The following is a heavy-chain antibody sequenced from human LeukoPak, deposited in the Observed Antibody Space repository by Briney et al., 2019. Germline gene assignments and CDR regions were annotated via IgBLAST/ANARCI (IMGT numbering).Heavy chain of an antibody. CDR3: ASLGGYCSGGSCSSYYYGMDV. D-gene: IGHD2-15*01. V-gene: IGHV5-51*01. CDR1: GYSFTSYW. CDR2: IYPGDSDT. Sequence: GESLKISCNGSGYSFTSYWIGWVRQMPGKGLGWMGIIYPGDSDTRYSPSFQGQVTTSADKSISTAYLQWSSLKASETAMYYCASLGGYCSGGSCSSYYYGMDVWGQGTTVTVFS. J-gene: IGHJ6*02.